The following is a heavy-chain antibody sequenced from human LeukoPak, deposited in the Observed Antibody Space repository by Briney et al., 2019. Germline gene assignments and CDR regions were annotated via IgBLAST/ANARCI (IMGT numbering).Heavy chain of an antibody. V-gene: IGHV4-4*07. CDR3: ARDDGDYLY. J-gene: IGHJ4*02. CDR2: IYNRGST. Sequence: SETLSLTCTVSGGSISSFHWSWIRQPAGKGLDWIGRIYNRGSTNYNPSLKSRVTMSVDTSKNQFSLELSSVTAADTAVYYCARDDGDYLYWGQGTLVTVSS. CDR1: GGSISSFH. D-gene: IGHD4-17*01.